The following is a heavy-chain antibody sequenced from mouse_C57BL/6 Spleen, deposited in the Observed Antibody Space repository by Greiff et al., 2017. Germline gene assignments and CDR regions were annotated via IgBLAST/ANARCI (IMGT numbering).Heavy chain of an antibody. CDR2: IWSGGST. Sequence: VKRVESGPGLVQPSQSLSITCTVTGFSLTSYGVHWVRQSPGKGLEWLGVIWSGGSTDYTAAFISRLSISKDNSKSQVFVKMNSLQADDEAIYYCARNPPITTVVATDWYFDVWGTGTTVTVSS. CDR3: ARNPPITTVVATDWYFDV. D-gene: IGHD1-1*01. V-gene: IGHV2-2*01. CDR1: GFSLTSYG. J-gene: IGHJ1*03.